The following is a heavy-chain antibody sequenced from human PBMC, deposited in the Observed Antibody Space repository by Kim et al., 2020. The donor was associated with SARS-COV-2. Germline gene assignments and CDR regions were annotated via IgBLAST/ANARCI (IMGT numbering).Heavy chain of an antibody. CDR3: ARLNSGSYYIDY. J-gene: IGHJ4*02. D-gene: IGHD1-26*01. V-gene: IGHV5-51*01. Sequence: RYSPSFQGQVTISADRSISTAHLQWSSLKASDTAIYYCARLNSGSYYIDYWGQGTLVTVSS.